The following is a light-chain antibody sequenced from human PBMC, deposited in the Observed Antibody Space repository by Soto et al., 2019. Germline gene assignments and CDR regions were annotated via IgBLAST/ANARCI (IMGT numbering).Light chain of an antibody. V-gene: IGKV3-11*01. J-gene: IGKJ4*01. Sequence: IVLTQSPAALSLFPGERATLSCRASQSINTYLAWYQQKPGQAPRLLMNAASNRAAGIPARFSGSVSGTDFTLTISSLEPEDFAVYYCQHRSHFGGGTKVEIK. CDR3: QHRSH. CDR1: QSINTY. CDR2: AAS.